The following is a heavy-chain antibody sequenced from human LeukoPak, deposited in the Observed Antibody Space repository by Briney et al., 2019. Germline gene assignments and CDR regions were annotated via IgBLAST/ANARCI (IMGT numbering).Heavy chain of an antibody. CDR2: IYYSGST. J-gene: IGHJ4*02. D-gene: IGHD6-19*01. CDR1: GGSISSSSYY. CDR3: ARLTGTAVAGTRKFDY. V-gene: IGHV4-39*01. Sequence: TSETLSLTCTVSGGSISSSSYYWGWIRQPPGKGLEWIGSIYYSGSTYYNPSLKSRVTISVDTSKNQFSLKLSSVTAADTAVYYCARLTGTAVAGTRKFDYWGQGTLVTVSS.